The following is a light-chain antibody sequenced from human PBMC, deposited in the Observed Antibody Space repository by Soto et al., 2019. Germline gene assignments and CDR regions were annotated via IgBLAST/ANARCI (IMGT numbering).Light chain of an antibody. Sequence: QSALTQPPSASGSPGQSVTISCTGTSSDVGGYNYVSWYQQHPGKAPKLLIYDVSTRPSGVPDRFSGSKSGNTASLTVSGLQAEYEAAYYCSSYTGSDTVVFGGGTQVTVL. V-gene: IGLV2-8*01. CDR1: SSDVGGYNY. CDR2: DVS. CDR3: SSYTGSDTVV. J-gene: IGLJ2*01.